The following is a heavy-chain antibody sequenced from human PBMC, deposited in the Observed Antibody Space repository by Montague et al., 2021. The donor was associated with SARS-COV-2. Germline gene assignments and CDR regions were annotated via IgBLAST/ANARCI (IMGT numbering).Heavy chain of an antibody. V-gene: IGHV4-31*03. Sequence: TLSLTCTVSGGSISSGGYYWSWIRQHPGKGLEWIGYIYYSGSTYYNPSLKSRVTISVDTSKNQFSLKMSSVTAADTAVYYCARSPEPMIILIITSLNWYFDPWGHGTLVTVSS. CDR3: ARSPEPMIILIITSLNWYFDP. CDR2: IYYSGST. CDR1: GGSISSGGYY. J-gene: IGHJ2*01. D-gene: IGHD3-22*01.